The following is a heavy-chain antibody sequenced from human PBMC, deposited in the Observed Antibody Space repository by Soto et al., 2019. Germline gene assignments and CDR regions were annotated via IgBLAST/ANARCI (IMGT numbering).Heavy chain of an antibody. D-gene: IGHD3-16*02. CDR2: IYYSGST. Sequence: SETLSLTCTVSGGSISSYYWSWIRQPPGKGLEWIGYIYYSGSTNYNPSLKSRVTISVDTSKNQFSLKLSSVTAADTAVYYCARSRRYYDYIWGSYRPYYFDYWGQGTLVTSPQ. V-gene: IGHV4-59*01. CDR3: ARSRRYYDYIWGSYRPYYFDY. CDR1: GGSISSYY. J-gene: IGHJ4*02.